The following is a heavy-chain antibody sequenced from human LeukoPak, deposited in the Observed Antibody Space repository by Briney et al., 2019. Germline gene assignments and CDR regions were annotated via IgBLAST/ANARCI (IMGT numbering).Heavy chain of an antibody. D-gene: IGHD3-10*01. V-gene: IGHV4-34*01. J-gene: IGHJ4*02. CDR1: GGSFSGYY. Sequence: PSETLSLTCAVYGGSFSGYYWSWIRQPPGKGLEWIGEINHSGSTNYNPSLKSRVTISVDTSKNQFSLKLSSVTAADTAVYYCARQVRGVIPCDYWGQGTLVTVSS. CDR2: INHSGST. CDR3: ARQVRGVIPCDY.